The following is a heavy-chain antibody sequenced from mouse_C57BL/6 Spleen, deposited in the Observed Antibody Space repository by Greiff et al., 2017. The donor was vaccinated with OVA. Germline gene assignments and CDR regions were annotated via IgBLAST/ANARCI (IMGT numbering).Heavy chain of an antibody. D-gene: IGHD1-1*01. CDR2: INPSNGGT. CDR1: GYTFTSYW. Sequence: VQLQQSGTELVKPGASVKLSCKASGYTFTSYWMHWVKQRPGQGLEWIGNINPSNGGTNYNEKFKSKATLTVDKSSSTAYMQLSSLTSEDSAVYYCARRPSFITTVVATNYFDYWGQGTTLTVSS. J-gene: IGHJ2*01. CDR3: ARRPSFITTVVATNYFDY. V-gene: IGHV1-53*01.